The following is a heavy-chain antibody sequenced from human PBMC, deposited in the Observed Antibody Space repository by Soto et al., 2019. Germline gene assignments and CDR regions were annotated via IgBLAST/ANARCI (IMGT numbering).Heavy chain of an antibody. CDR3: ARGNGNSYFQH. V-gene: IGHV4-59*01. CDR1: GGSISSYY. CDR2: IYYSGST. Sequence: SETLSLTCTVSGGSISSYYWSWIRQPPGKGLEWIGYIYYSGSTNYNPSLKSRVTISVDTSKNQFSLKLSSVTAADTAVYYCARGNGNSYFQHWGQGTLVIVSS. J-gene: IGHJ1*01. D-gene: IGHD2-8*01.